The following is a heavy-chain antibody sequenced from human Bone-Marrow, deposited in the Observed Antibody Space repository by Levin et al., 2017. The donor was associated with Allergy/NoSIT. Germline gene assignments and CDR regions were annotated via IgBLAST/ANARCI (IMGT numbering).Heavy chain of an antibody. Sequence: GSLRLSCTVSGGSISSNYWNWIRQTPGKGLEWIAYIFYSGTTNYNPSLKSRVTLSLDTSKNQFSLRLRSVTAADTAVYYCARDLRRSGYYLGGMDVWGQGITVTVSS. CDR3: ARDLRRSGYYLGGMDV. CDR1: GGSISSNY. J-gene: IGHJ6*02. CDR2: IFYSGTT. V-gene: IGHV4-59*01. D-gene: IGHD3-22*01.